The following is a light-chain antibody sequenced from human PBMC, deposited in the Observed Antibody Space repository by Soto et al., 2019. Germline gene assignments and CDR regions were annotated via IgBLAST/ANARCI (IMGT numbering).Light chain of an antibody. V-gene: IGKV1-39*01. J-gene: IGKJ5*01. CDR2: SAS. Sequence: DIQMTQSPSSLSASVGGRVTITCRASQTISSHLNWYQQKPGIAAKLLIYSASSLQSGVPSRFSGSGSGTDFTLTISTLQPEDFATYYCQPYYSTPITFGPGTRLEIK. CDR3: QPYYSTPIT. CDR1: QTISSH.